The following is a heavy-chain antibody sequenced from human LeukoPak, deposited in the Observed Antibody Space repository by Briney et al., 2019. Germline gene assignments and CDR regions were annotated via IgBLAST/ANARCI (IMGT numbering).Heavy chain of an antibody. CDR1: GFTFSSYG. D-gene: IGHD5-24*01. Sequence: GGSLRLSCAASGFTFSSYGMHWVRQAPGKGLEWVAVISYGGSNKYYADSVKGRFTISRDNSKNTLYLQMNSLRAEDTAVYYCAKELEMAKYYWGQGTLVTVSS. CDR3: AKELEMAKYY. V-gene: IGHV3-30*18. CDR2: ISYGGSNK. J-gene: IGHJ4*02.